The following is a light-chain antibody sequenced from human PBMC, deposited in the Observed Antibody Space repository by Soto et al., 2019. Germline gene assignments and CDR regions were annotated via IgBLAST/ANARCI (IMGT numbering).Light chain of an antibody. CDR2: EES. CDR3: QQVKTYPRT. CDR1: QAVPNN. Sequence: DIPLTQSPSFLSASVGDRVTITCRPSQAVPNNMAWYQQKPGKPPKLLIYEESTLHSGVPSRFSGRKSGTQFTLTIDSLQPEDFATYYCQQVKTYPRTFGXGTKXEXK. J-gene: IGKJ4*01. V-gene: IGKV1-9*01.